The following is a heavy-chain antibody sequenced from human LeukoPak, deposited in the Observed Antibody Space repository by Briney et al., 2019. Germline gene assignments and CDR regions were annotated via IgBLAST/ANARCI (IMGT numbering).Heavy chain of an antibody. CDR3: ARGRRGGWLQLYYFDY. Sequence: ASVKVSCKASGYTFTSYDINWVRQATGQGLEWMGWMNPNSGNTGYAQKFQGRVTMTRNTSISTADMELSSLRSEDTAVYYCARGRRGGWLQLYYFDYWGQGTLVTVSS. V-gene: IGHV1-8*01. J-gene: IGHJ4*02. CDR2: MNPNSGNT. D-gene: IGHD5-24*01. CDR1: GYTFTSYD.